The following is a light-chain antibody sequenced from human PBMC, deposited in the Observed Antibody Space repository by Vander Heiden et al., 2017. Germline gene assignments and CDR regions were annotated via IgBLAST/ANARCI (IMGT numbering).Light chain of an antibody. CDR1: SSNIGAGYD. V-gene: IGLV1-40*01. CDR3: QSYDSSLSGPVV. J-gene: IGLJ2*01. CDR2: GNS. Sequence: QSVLTQPPSVAGAPGPRVTISCTGSSSNIGAGYDVHWYQQLPGTAPKLLIYGNSNRPSGVPDRFSGSKSGTSASLAITGLQAEDEADYYCQSYDSSLSGPVVVGGGTKLTVL.